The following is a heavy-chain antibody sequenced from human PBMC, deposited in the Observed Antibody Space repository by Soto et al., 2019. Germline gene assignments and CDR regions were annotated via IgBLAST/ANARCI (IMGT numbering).Heavy chain of an antibody. CDR1: GGSFSGYY. CDR3: ASIMVRGILYYYYYMDV. V-gene: IGHV4-34*01. J-gene: IGHJ6*03. CDR2: INHSGST. Sequence: LETLSLTCAVYGGSFSGYYWSWIRQPPGKGLEWIGEINHSGSTNYNPSLKSRVTISVDTSKNQFSLKLSSVTAADTAVYFCASIMVRGILYYYYYMDVWGKGTAVTVSS. D-gene: IGHD3-10*01.